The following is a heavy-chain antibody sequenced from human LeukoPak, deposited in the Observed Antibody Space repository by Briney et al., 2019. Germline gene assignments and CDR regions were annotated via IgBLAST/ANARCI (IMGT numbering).Heavy chain of an antibody. D-gene: IGHD2-21*02. CDR2: IYHSGST. CDR3: ARGGAYCGGDCYRMGFDY. V-gene: IGHV4-4*02. CDR1: GGSISSSNW. Sequence: SGTLSLTCAVSGGSISSSNWWSWVRQPPGKGLEWIGEIYHSGSTNYNPSLKSRVTISVDKSKNQFSLKLSSVTAADTAVYYCARGGAYCGGDCYRMGFDYWGQGTLVTVSS. J-gene: IGHJ4*02.